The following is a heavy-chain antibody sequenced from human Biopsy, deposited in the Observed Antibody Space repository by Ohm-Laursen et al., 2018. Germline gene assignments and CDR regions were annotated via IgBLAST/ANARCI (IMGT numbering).Heavy chain of an antibody. CDR1: GYTFTGYH. D-gene: IGHD3-22*01. CDR2: INAKTGDT. V-gene: IGHV1-2*02. Sequence: AASVKVSCKASGYTFTGYHVHWVRQAPGQGLEWMGWINAKTGDTNYAQKFQGRVTMTRDTSISTAYVDLSSLRSDDTAVYYCTRGGYYYDSLAYYYWLDPWGQGTLVTVSS. J-gene: IGHJ5*02. CDR3: TRGGYYYDSLAYYYWLDP.